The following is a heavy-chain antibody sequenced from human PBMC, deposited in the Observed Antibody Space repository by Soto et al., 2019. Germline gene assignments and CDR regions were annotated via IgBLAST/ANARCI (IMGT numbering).Heavy chain of an antibody. CDR2: VNPILSMS. J-gene: IGHJ4*02. CDR3: ATSYGSGYRAFDF. CDR1: GDTFKFYS. Sequence: QVQLVQSGAEVKRPGSSVKDSCKASGDTFKFYSINWVRQAPGLGLEWMGRVNPILSMSNYAQRFQGRVTMTADKSTSTAYMELSGLRSEDTAIYYCATSYGSGYRAFDFWGQGALVTVSS. V-gene: IGHV1-69*04. D-gene: IGHD3-10*01.